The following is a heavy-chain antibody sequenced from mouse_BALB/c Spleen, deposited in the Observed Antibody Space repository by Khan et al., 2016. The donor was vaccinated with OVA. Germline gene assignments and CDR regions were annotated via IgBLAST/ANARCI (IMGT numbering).Heavy chain of an antibody. J-gene: IGHJ3*01. CDR1: GYTFTSYT. Sequence: VQLKQSGAELARPGASVKMSCKASGYTFTSYTIHWIKERPGQGLEWIGYINPSNGYTNYNQKFEDKATLTTDKSSTTAYLQLSSLTSDDSAVYNCVRDGAYHRNDGWFAYWGQGTLVTVSA. D-gene: IGHD2-14*01. V-gene: IGHV1-4*01. CDR2: INPSNGYT. CDR3: VRDGAYHRNDGWFAY.